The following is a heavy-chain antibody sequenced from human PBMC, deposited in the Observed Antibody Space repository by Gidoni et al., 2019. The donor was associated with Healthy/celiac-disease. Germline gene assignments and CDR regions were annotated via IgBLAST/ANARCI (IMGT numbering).Heavy chain of an antibody. CDR1: GGTFSSYA. CDR3: ARDHAADYGSGSYYPYYFDY. CDR2: IIPILGIA. V-gene: IGHV1-69*04. D-gene: IGHD3-10*01. J-gene: IGHJ4*02. Sequence: QVQLVQSGAEVKKPGSSVKVSCKASGGTFSSYAISWVRQAPGQGLEWMGRIIPILGIANYAQKFQGRVTITADKSTSTAYMELSSLRSEDTAVYYCARDHAADYGSGSYYPYYFDYWGQGTLVTVSS.